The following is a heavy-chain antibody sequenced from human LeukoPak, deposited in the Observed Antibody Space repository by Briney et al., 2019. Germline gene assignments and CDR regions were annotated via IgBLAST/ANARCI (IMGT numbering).Heavy chain of an antibody. CDR1: GGSISSYY. V-gene: IGHV4-59*01. D-gene: IGHD3-22*01. CDR2: IYYSGST. Sequence: SSETLSLTCTVSGGSISSYYWSWIRQPPGKGLEWIGYIYYSGSTNYNPSLKSRVTISVDTSKNQFSLKLSSVTAADTAVYYCAREYYYDSSGYAGAHFDYWGQGTLVTVSS. CDR3: AREYYYDSSGYAGAHFDY. J-gene: IGHJ4*02.